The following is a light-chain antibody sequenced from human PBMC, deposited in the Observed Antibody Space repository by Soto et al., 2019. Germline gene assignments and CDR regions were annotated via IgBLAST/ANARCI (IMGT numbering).Light chain of an antibody. J-gene: IGKJ2*01. Sequence: EIVLTQSPATLSLSPGERATLSCRASQSVSSSLAWYQQKPGQAPRLLIYDASSRATGIPARFSGSGSGTDFTLTISSLEPEDFAVYYCQQSSNWPPYTFGQVTKLEI. V-gene: IGKV3-11*01. CDR2: DAS. CDR1: QSVSSS. CDR3: QQSSNWPPYT.